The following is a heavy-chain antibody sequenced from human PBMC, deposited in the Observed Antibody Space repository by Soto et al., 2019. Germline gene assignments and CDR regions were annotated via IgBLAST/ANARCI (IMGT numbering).Heavy chain of an antibody. CDR1: GYSFLNYG. CDR2: ISPKKGNT. D-gene: IGHD5-18*01. J-gene: IGHJ5*02. Sequence: QVQLVQSGPEVKRSGASVTVSCKTSGYSFLNYGITWVRQAPGQGLEWMGWISPKKGNTNYAQKFQGRVTLTTNASTSIVYMQLRSLKSDDTAVYYCAREHLPNCDTTICYLPWLQPWGQGTLVAVSS. CDR3: AREHLPNCDTTICYLPWLQP. V-gene: IGHV1-18*01.